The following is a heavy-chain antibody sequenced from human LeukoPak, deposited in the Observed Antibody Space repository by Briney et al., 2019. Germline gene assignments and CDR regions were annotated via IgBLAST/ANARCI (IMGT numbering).Heavy chain of an antibody. CDR2: ITQEGNLP. V-gene: IGHV3-30*03. CDR3: ARDKNTNLVHYLDH. D-gene: IGHD1-1*01. J-gene: IGHJ4*02. Sequence: PGGSLRLFCVPSGFSFSNSGVHWVRHAPGMWLLCLAVITQEGNLPVYADSVKGLFTVSRVNSENMMYLQITSLTVEDTAVYFCARDKNTNLVHYLDHGGQGTLVSVSP. CDR1: GFSFSNSG.